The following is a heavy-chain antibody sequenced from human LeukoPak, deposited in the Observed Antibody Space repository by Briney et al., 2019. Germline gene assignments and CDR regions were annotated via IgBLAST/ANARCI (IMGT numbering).Heavy chain of an antibody. Sequence: GGSLRLSCAASGSTFDDYAMHWVRQAPGKGLEWVSGISWNSGSIGYADSVKGRFTISRDNAKNSLYLQMNSLRAEDTALYYCAKDISASSGWYRFDYWGQGTLVTVSS. CDR2: ISWNSGSI. V-gene: IGHV3-9*01. D-gene: IGHD6-19*01. CDR3: AKDISASSGWYRFDY. J-gene: IGHJ4*02. CDR1: GSTFDDYA.